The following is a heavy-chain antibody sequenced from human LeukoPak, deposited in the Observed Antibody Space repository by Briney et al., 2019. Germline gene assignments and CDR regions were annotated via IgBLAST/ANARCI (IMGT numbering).Heavy chain of an antibody. CDR2: IYTSGST. V-gene: IGHV4-61*02. D-gene: IGHD3-10*01. J-gene: IGHJ6*03. CDR1: GGSISSSSYY. Sequence: SETLSLTCTVSGGSISSSSYYWGWIRQPAGKGLEWIGRIYTSGSTNYNPSLKSRVTISVDTSKNQFSLKLSSVTAADTAVYYCARTNFGAYGSGRYYMDVWGKGTTVTISS. CDR3: ARTNFGAYGSGRYYMDV.